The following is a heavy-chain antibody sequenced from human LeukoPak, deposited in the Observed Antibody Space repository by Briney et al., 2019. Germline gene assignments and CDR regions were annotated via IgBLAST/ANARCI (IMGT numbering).Heavy chain of an antibody. CDR3: ARGPTMDYDILTGYYRFDY. D-gene: IGHD3-9*01. CDR2: IKHSGST. CDR1: GFTFSNYW. V-gene: IGHV4-34*01. J-gene: IGHJ4*02. Sequence: GSLRLSCAASGFTFSNYWMSWIRQPPGKGLEWIGEIKHSGSTNYNPSLKSRVTISVDTSRNQFSLKLSSVTAADTAVYYCARGPTMDYDILTGYYRFDYWGQGTLVTVSS.